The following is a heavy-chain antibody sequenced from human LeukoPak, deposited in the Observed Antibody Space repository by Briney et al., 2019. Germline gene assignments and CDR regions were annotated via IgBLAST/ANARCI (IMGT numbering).Heavy chain of an antibody. J-gene: IGHJ4*02. Sequence: GGSLRLSCAASGFTFSSYSMNWVRQAPGKGLEWVSYISSSSSTIYYADSVKGRFTISRDNAKNSLYLQMNSLRAEDTAVYYCAKGGPDGYNYFDYWGQGTLVTVSS. V-gene: IGHV3-48*01. CDR3: AKGGPDGYNYFDY. CDR1: GFTFSSYS. D-gene: IGHD5-24*01. CDR2: ISSSSSTI.